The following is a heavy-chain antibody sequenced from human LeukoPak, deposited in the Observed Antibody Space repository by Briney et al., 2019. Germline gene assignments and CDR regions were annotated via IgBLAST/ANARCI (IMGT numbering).Heavy chain of an antibody. J-gene: IGHJ4*02. V-gene: IGHV4-39*07. Sequence: SETLSLTCAVSGASISSSNYYWGRIRQPPGKGLEWIGEINHSGSTNYNPSLKSRVTISVDTSKNQFSLKLSSVTAADTAVYYCARGRPPRLRYWGQGTLVTVSS. CDR1: GASISSSNYY. CDR3: ARGRPPRLRY. CDR2: INHSGST. D-gene: IGHD5-12*01.